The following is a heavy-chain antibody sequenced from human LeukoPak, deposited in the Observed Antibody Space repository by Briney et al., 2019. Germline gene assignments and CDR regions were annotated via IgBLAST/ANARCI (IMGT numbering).Heavy chain of an antibody. D-gene: IGHD1-1*01. CDR1: GYTFSSYY. V-gene: IGHV1-46*01. CDR3: ATLGGGTTDSY. J-gene: IGHJ4*02. CDR2: ISPNGGST. Sequence: ASVKVSCKASGYTFSSYYMHWVRQAPGQGLEWMGIISPNGGSTSYAQKFQGRVTMTRDTSTSTVYMELSSLRSEDTAVYYCATLGGGTTDSYWGQGTLVTVSS.